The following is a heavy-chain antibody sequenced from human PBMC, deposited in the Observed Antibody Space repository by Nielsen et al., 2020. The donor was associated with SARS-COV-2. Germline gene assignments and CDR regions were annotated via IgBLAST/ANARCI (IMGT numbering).Heavy chain of an antibody. V-gene: IGHV4-59*01. Sequence: SETLSLTCTVSGGSISSYYWSWIRQPPGKGLEWIGYIYYSGSTNYNPSLKSRVTISVDTSKNQFSLKLSSVTAADTAVYYCARTTVTIGCFDIWGQGTMVPSL. CDR3: ARTTVTIGCFDI. J-gene: IGHJ3*02. D-gene: IGHD4-17*01. CDR2: IYYSGST. CDR1: GGSISSYY.